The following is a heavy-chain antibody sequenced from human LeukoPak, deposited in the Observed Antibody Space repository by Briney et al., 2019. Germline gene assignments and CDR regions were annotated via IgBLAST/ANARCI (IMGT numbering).Heavy chain of an antibody. D-gene: IGHD5-12*01. V-gene: IGHV1-2*02. CDR3: ARGGYDYYYYMDV. CDR1: GYTFTGYY. CDR2: INPNSGGT. J-gene: IGHJ6*03. Sequence: EASVNVSCTASGYTFTGYYMHWVRQAPGQGLEWMGWINPNSGGTNYAQKFQGRVTMTRDTSISTAYMELSRLRSDDTAVYYCARGGYDYYYYMDVWGKGTTVTVSS.